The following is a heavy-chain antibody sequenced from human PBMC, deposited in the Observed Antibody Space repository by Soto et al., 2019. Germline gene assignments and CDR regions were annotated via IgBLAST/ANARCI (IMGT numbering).Heavy chain of an antibody. CDR3: ARGHGTGLYGSSWSPRY. D-gene: IGHD6-13*01. CDR1: VFTFSYYS. V-gene: IGHV3-21*01. Sequence: PWGELLVSCAASVFTFSYYSMNWVGQAPGKGLELVSSISSSSTYINYADALNGRFSVSIDNSNNSLFLFMKSLRAEDTAVYYCARGHGTGLYGSSWSPRYWGQGTMVTVSS. J-gene: IGHJ4*02. CDR2: ISSSSTYI.